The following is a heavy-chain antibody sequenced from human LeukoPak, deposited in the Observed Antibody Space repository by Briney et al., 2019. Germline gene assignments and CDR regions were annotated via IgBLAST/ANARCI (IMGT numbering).Heavy chain of an antibody. Sequence: SQTLSLTCAISGDSVSTASNAWYWIRQSPSRGLEWLGRTYYRSKWYNDYALSVKSRITINPDTSKNQFSLQLNSVTPEDTAVYYCAREDSSGYYSAFDYWGQGTLVTVSS. J-gene: IGHJ4*02. CDR2: TYYRSKWYN. V-gene: IGHV6-1*01. D-gene: IGHD3-22*01. CDR3: AREDSSGYYSAFDY. CDR1: GDSVSTASNA.